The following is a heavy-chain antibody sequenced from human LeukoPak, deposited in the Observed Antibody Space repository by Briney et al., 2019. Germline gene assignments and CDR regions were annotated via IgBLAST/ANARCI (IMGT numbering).Heavy chain of an antibody. V-gene: IGHV3-21*01. CDR2: ISSSSYI. J-gene: IGHJ4*02. CDR1: GFTFNMYS. CDR3: VRDWCGWSFDY. D-gene: IGHD6-19*01. Sequence: KPGGSLRLSCAASGFTFNMYSMNWVRQAPGKGLEWVSSISSSSYIYYAGSVKGRFTISRDNAKNSLYLQMNSLRAEDTAVYYCVRDWCGWSFDYWGQGTLVTVSS.